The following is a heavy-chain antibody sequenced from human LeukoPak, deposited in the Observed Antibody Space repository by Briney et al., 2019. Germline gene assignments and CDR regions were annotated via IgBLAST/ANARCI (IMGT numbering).Heavy chain of an antibody. V-gene: IGHV5-51*01. D-gene: IGHD3-22*01. CDR2: IYPGDSDT. Sequence: GESLQISCKGSGYSFTSYWIGWVRQMPGKGLGWMGIIYPGDSDTRYSPSFQGQVTISADKSISTAYLQWSSLKASDTAMYYCARRPLYYYDSSGFDYWGQGTLVTVSS. CDR3: ARRPLYYYDSSGFDY. J-gene: IGHJ4*02. CDR1: GYSFTSYW.